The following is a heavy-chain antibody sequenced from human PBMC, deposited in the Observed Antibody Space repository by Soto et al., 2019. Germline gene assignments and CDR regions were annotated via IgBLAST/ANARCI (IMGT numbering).Heavy chain of an antibody. J-gene: IGHJ4*02. CDR1: GYTFTSYA. Sequence: ASVKVSCKASGYTFTSYAMHWVRQAPGQRLEWMGWINAGNGNTKYSQKFQGRVTITRDTSASTAYMELSSLRSEDTAVYYCARAGPLEYGDYAGPQRSWGQGTLVTVSS. CDR3: ARAGPLEYGDYAGPQRS. D-gene: IGHD4-17*01. V-gene: IGHV1-3*01. CDR2: INAGNGNT.